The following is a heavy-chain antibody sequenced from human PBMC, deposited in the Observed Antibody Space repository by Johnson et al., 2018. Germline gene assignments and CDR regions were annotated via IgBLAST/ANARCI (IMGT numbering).Heavy chain of an antibody. Sequence: QEQLQESGPGLVKPSQPLALTCAISGDSVSSNNAAWNWIRQSPSRGLEWLGRTYYRSKWFNDYAVSVNSRIIIHSDKAKNQYSLQLNSVSPEDTALYYCARVRSSSTLIFDIWGQGTVVTVSS. J-gene: IGHJ3*02. CDR2: TYYRSKWFN. V-gene: IGHV6-1*02. D-gene: IGHD6-6*01. CDR3: ARVRSSSTLIFDI. CDR1: GDSVSSNNAA.